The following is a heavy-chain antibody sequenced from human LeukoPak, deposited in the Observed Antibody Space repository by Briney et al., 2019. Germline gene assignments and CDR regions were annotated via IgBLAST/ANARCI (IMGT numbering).Heavy chain of an antibody. Sequence: ASVKVSCKASGYTFTSYDINWVRQATGQGLEWMGWMNPNSGNTGYAQKLQGRVTMTTDTSTSTAYMELRSLRSDDTAVYYCASSRWLGQNTYDYWGQGTLVTVSS. CDR2: MNPNSGNT. CDR3: ASSRWLGQNTYDY. D-gene: IGHD6-19*01. CDR1: GYTFTSYD. V-gene: IGHV1-8*01. J-gene: IGHJ4*02.